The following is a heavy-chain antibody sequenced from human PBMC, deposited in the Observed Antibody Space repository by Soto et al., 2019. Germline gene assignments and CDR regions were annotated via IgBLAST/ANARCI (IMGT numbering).Heavy chain of an antibody. V-gene: IGHV5-51*01. CDR2: FYPGDPHT. CDR3: ARHDYYDGTGFSPDY. Sequence: PGESLKISCKGSGYRFSTYWIGWVRQMPGKGLEWMGIFYPGDPHTRYSPSFQGQVTISADRSISTAYLQWSSLKASDTAMYYCARHDYYDGTGFSPDYWGQGTLVTVSS. CDR1: GYRFSTYW. D-gene: IGHD3-22*01. J-gene: IGHJ4*02.